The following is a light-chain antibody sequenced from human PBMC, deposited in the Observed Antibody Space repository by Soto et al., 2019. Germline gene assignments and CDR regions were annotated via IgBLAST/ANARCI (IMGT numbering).Light chain of an antibody. CDR2: EVT. CDR1: SSDVGGYNY. CDR3: SSYTSISTLV. J-gene: IGLJ1*01. Sequence: QSVLTQPASVSGSPGQSITISCTGTSSDVGGYNYVFWYQQHPGKAPKLMIYEVTNRPSGVSNRFSGSKSGNTASLTISGLQAEYEADYYCSSYTSISTLVFGTGTKVTVL. V-gene: IGLV2-14*01.